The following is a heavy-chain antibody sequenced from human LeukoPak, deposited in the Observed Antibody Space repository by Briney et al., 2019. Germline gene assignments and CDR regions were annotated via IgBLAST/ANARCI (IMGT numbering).Heavy chain of an antibody. CDR2: INPNSGGT. CDR3: ARDSGSGSYIDY. V-gene: IGHV1-2*02. J-gene: IGHJ4*02. Sequence: ASVKVSCKASGYTFTGYYMHWVRQAPGQGLEWMGWINPNSGGTNYAQKFQGRVTMTRDTSISTAYMELSRLRSDDTAVYYCARDSGSGSYIDYWGQGTLVTVSS. CDR1: GYTFTGYY. D-gene: IGHD1-26*01.